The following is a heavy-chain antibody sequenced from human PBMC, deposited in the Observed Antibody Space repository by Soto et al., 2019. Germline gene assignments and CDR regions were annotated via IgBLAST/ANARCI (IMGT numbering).Heavy chain of an antibody. CDR3: ARLGGQWLRSNWFDP. V-gene: IGHV4-39*01. CDR2: IYYSGST. Sequence: QLQLQESGPGLVKPSETLSLTCTVSGGSISSSSYYWGWIRQPPGKGLEWIGSIYYSGSTYYNPSLKSRVTISVDTSKNQFSLKLSSVTAADTAVYYCARLGGQWLRSNWFDPWGQGTLVTVSS. J-gene: IGHJ5*02. D-gene: IGHD5-12*01. CDR1: GGSISSSSYY.